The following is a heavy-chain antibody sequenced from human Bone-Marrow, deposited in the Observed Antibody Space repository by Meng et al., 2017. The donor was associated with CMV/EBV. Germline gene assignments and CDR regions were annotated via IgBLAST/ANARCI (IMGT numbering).Heavy chain of an antibody. J-gene: IGHJ5*02. V-gene: IGHV1-2*02. CDR3: ARGYATIFGVVSSNNWFDP. CDR2: MNPNSGGT. CDR1: GYTFTSYD. D-gene: IGHD3-3*01. Sequence: ASVKVSCKASGYTFTSYDINWVRQATGQGLEWMGWMNPNSGGTNYAQKFQGRVTMTRDTSISTAYMELSRLRSDDTAVYYCARGYATIFGVVSSNNWFDPWGQGTLVPVSS.